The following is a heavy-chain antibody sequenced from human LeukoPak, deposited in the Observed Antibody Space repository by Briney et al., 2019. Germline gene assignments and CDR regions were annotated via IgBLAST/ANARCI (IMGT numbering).Heavy chain of an antibody. D-gene: IGHD6-19*01. V-gene: IGHV4-34*01. CDR3: AREEATVAGTKNWFDP. CDR1: GGSFSGYY. CDR2: INHSEST. J-gene: IGHJ5*02. Sequence: PSETLSLTCAVYGGSFSGYYWSWIRQPPGKGLEWIGEINHSESTNYNPSLKSRVTISVDTSKNQFSLKLSSVTAADTAVYYCAREEATVAGTKNWFDPWGQGTLVTVSS.